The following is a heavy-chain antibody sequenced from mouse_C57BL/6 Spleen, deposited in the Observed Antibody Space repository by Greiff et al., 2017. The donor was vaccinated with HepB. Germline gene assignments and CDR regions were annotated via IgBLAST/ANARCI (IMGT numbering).Heavy chain of an antibody. CDR2: INPNNGGT. Sequence: VQLQQSGPELVKPGASVKISCKASGYTFTDYYMNWVKQSHGKSLEWIGDINPNNGGTSYNQKFKGKATLTVDKSSSTAYMELRSLTSEDSAVYYCALSNWDRGYAMDYWGQGTSVTVSS. CDR1: GYTFTDYY. D-gene: IGHD4-1*01. CDR3: ALSNWDRGYAMDY. J-gene: IGHJ4*01. V-gene: IGHV1-26*01.